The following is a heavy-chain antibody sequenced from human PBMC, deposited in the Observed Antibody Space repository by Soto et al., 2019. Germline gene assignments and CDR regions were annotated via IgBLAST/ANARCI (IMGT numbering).Heavy chain of an antibody. CDR3: AKDPPSERMQPDYGMDV. D-gene: IGHD6-13*01. Sequence: GGSLRLSCAASGFTFDSCVMSWVRQAPGKGLEWLSLISGSGRYTDYAVSVKGRFTISRDNSKNTLYLQMNSLRVEDTAVYYCAKDPPSERMQPDYGMDVWGQGTTVTVS. J-gene: IGHJ6*02. CDR1: GFTFDSCV. V-gene: IGHV3-23*01. CDR2: ISGSGRYT.